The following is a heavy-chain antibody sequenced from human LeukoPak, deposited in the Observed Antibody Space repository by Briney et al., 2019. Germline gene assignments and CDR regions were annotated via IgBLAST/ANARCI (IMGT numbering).Heavy chain of an antibody. Sequence: GGSLRLSCAASGFTFSSYAMRWIRQAPGKGLEWVSGISGSGGSTYYADSVKGQFTISRDNSKNTLSLQMNNLRAEDTALYYCAKGRYDSSGPANTFDYWGQGTLVTVSS. J-gene: IGHJ4*02. CDR3: AKGRYDSSGPANTFDY. CDR2: ISGSGGST. D-gene: IGHD3-22*01. V-gene: IGHV3-23*01. CDR1: GFTFSSYA.